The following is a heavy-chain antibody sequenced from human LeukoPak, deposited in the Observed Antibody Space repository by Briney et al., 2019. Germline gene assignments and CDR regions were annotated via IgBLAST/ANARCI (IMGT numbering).Heavy chain of an antibody. Sequence: SVKVSCKASGGTFSSYAISWVRQAPGQGLEWMGGIIPIFGTANYAQKFQGRVTITADKSTSTAYMELSSLRSEDTAVYYCARDYGSGSSYYYNGMDVWGKGTTVTVSS. CDR1: GGTFSSYA. V-gene: IGHV1-69*06. J-gene: IGHJ6*04. CDR2: IIPIFGTA. D-gene: IGHD3-10*01. CDR3: ARDYGSGSSYYYNGMDV.